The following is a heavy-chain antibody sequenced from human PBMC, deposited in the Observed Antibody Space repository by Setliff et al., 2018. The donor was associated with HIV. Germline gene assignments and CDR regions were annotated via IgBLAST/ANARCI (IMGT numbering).Heavy chain of an antibody. V-gene: IGHV1-46*01. CDR1: GYTFTSYN. Sequence: ASVKVSCKAFGYTFTSYNMHWVRQAPGQGLEWMGIINPSGGSTTYAQKFQGRVTMTRDTSTRTVYMELSSLRSEDTAVYYCAREAEQGERSSSWYFDYWGQGTLVTVSS. J-gene: IGHJ4*02. CDR3: AREAEQGERSSSWYFDY. D-gene: IGHD6-6*01. CDR2: INPSGGST.